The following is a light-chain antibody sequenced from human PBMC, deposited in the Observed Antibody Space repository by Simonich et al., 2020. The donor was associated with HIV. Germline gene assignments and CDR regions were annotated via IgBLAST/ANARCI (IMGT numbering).Light chain of an antibody. CDR2: AVS. Sequence: QSALTQPASVSGSPGQSITISCTGTSGDVGGYNYVSWYQQHPGKAPKVMIYAVSKRPSGVSNRFSGSKSANTASLTISGLQAEDEADYYCSSYTSTSTLVFGGGTKLTVL. J-gene: IGLJ3*02. CDR3: SSYTSTSTLV. CDR1: SGDVGGYNY. V-gene: IGLV2-14*01.